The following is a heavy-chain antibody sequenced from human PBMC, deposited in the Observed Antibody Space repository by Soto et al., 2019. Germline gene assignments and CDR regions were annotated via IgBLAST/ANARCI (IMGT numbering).Heavy chain of an antibody. CDR3: ANLIVFHSSYYHDY. Sequence: PSETLSLTCAVYGVPFSGYYWSWIRQSPGKGLEWIGEINHSGNTNYNPSLKSRVTMLVDTSKNQFSLRLSSVTAAATAVYYCANLIVFHSSYYHDYWGHGTLVTVSS. D-gene: IGHD1-26*01. J-gene: IGHJ4*01. CDR2: INHSGNT. V-gene: IGHV4-34*01. CDR1: GVPFSGYY.